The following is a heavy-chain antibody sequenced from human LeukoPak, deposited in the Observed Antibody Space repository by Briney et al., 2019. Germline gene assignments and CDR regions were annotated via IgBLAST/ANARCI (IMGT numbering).Heavy chain of an antibody. V-gene: IGHV1-24*01. CDR1: GYTLTDLG. CDR3: ATEKRYPSSGWFAD. D-gene: IGHD6-19*01. Sequence: GASVKVSCKVSGYTLTDLGIHWVRQSPGKGLEWMGSFDPEHGETINAQKFQGRATLTEDTAADTAYMTLSSLTSEDTAIYYCATEKRYPSSGWFADWGQGTLVTVSS. CDR2: FDPEHGET. J-gene: IGHJ5*02.